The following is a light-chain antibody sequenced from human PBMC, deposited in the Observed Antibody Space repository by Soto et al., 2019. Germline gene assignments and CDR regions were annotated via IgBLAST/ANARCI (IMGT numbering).Light chain of an antibody. CDR2: EVI. Sequence: QAVVTQPASVSGSPGQSITISCTGTSSDVGSYNLVSWYQQHPGKAPKVIIYEVIKRPSGVSNRFSGSKSGNTASLTISGLQAEDEAEYYCCSYAGSTSLVFGGGTKLTVL. CDR1: SSDVGSYNL. J-gene: IGLJ2*01. CDR3: CSYAGSTSLV. V-gene: IGLV2-23*02.